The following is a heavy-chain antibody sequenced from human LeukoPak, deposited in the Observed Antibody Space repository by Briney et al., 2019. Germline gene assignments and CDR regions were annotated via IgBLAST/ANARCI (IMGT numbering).Heavy chain of an antibody. D-gene: IGHD2-15*01. CDR2: IYSGGST. CDR3: TSAAPDY. CDR1: GFTVRSNY. V-gene: IGHV3-53*01. J-gene: IGHJ4*02. Sequence: PGGSLRLSCAAPGFTVRSNYMSWVRQAPGKGLEWVSVIYSGGSTYYADSVKGRFTISRDNSKNTLYLQMNSLRAEDTAVYYCTSAAPDYWGQGTLVTVSS.